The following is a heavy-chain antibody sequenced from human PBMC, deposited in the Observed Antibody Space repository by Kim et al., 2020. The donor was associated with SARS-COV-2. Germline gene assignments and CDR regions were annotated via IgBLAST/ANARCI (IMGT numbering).Heavy chain of an antibody. J-gene: IGHJ6*02. Sequence: YNPSLNSRVTMSVATSKNQFSLKLSSVNAADTAVYYCARAGSSNVYYALDVWGQGTTVTVSS. D-gene: IGHD2-15*01. V-gene: IGHV4-30-2*04. CDR3: ARAGSSNVYYALDV.